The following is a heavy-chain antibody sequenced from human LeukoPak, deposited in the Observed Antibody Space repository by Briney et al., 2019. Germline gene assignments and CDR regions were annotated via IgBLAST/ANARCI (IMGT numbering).Heavy chain of an antibody. CDR1: GFTFSSYS. CDR2: IDTSVSYI. D-gene: IGHD3-10*01. Sequence: GGSLRLSCAASGFTFSSYSMNWVHQAPGKGLEWVSLIDTSVSYIYYRDSVKGRFTISRGNAKNSLFLQMNGLRAEDTAVYYCARGRSITLLRGVAMSDGFDIWGQGAMVTVSS. V-gene: IGHV3-21*01. J-gene: IGHJ3*02. CDR3: ARGRSITLLRGVAMSDGFDI.